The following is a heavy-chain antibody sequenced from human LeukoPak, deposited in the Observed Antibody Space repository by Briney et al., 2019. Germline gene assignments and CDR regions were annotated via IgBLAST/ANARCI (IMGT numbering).Heavy chain of an antibody. CDR2: INHNVST. CDR1: GGSFSGYY. CDR3: AIRPDIVVVPAPGWFDP. J-gene: IGHJ5*02. V-gene: IGHV4-34*01. D-gene: IGHD2-2*01. Sequence: SETLSLTCAVYGGSFSGYYWSWICHPPGTGLEWMGEINHNVSTNYNPSLKIRITISVDTATTQFSFKLSFVTATDPDSYDCAIRPDIVVVPAPGWFDPWGEGPLVTVPS.